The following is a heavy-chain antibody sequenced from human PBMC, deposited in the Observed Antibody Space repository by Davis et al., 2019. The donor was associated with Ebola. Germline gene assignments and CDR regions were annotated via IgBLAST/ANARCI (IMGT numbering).Heavy chain of an antibody. V-gene: IGHV3-11*04. CDR2: ISSSGSSI. CDR1: GFTFSDYY. D-gene: IGHD3-22*01. J-gene: IGHJ4*01. Sequence: GGSLRLSCAASGFTFSDYYMNWIRQAPGKGLECISYISSSGSSIYYADSVKGRFTISRDNAKNSLYLQMNGLRAEDTAVYYCARERFSSGVDYWGQGTLVTVSS. CDR3: ARERFSSGVDY.